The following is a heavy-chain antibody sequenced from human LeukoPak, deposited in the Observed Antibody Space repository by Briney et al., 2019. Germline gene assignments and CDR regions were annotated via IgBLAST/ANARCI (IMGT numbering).Heavy chain of an antibody. CDR2: ISWNSGAI. CDR3: ARRGSDFRGDNWKGAFYI. J-gene: IGHJ3*02. Sequence: GRSLRLSCAASGFNFDDSAMHWVRQAPGKGLEWASGISWNSGAIVYADSVRGRFTISRDNAKNSLYLQMNGLRAEDSALYYCARRGSDFRGDNWKGAFYIWGQGTMVTVSS. CDR1: GFNFDDSA. V-gene: IGHV3-9*01. D-gene: IGHD5-24*01.